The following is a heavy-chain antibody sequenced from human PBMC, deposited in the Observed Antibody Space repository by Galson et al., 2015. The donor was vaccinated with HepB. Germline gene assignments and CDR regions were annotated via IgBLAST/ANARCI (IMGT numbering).Heavy chain of an antibody. V-gene: IGHV1-46*01. J-gene: IGHJ1*01. D-gene: IGHD2-21*01. Sequence: SVKVSCKASGYTFTSYYMHWVRQAPGQGLEWMGIINPSGGSTSYAQKFQGRVTMTRDTSTSTVYMELGSLRSEDTAVYYCARSYCSGDCRAEYFQHWGQGTLVTVSS. CDR1: GYTFTSYY. CDR3: ARSYCSGDCRAEYFQH. CDR2: INPSGGST.